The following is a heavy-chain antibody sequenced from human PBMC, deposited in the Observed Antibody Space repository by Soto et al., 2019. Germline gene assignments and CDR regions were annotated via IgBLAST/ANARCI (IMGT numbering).Heavy chain of an antibody. Sequence: EVQLVESGGGLVKPGGSLRLSCAASAFTFSTYSMNWVRQAPGKGLESVSSISSGSSYIYYADLVKGRFIMSRDNAKNSLYLQMNSLRAEDTAVYYCARGGAVDYWGQGTLFTVSS. D-gene: IGHD3-10*01. J-gene: IGHJ4*02. V-gene: IGHV3-21*01. CDR2: ISSGSSYI. CDR1: AFTFSTYS. CDR3: ARGGAVDY.